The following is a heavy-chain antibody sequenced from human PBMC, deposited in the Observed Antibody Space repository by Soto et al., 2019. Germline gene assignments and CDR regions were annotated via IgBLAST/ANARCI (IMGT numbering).Heavy chain of an antibody. CDR1: GFTFSSYG. CDR2: ISYDGSNK. J-gene: IGHJ1*01. D-gene: IGHD6-19*01. Sequence: QVQLVESGGGVVQPGRSLRLSCAASGFTFSSYGMHWVRQAPGKGLGWVAVISYDGSNKYYADSVKGRFTISRDNSKNTLYLQMNSLRAEDTAGYYCAKDRDSSGWYDRYFQHWCQGTLVTVSS. V-gene: IGHV3-30*18. CDR3: AKDRDSSGWYDRYFQH.